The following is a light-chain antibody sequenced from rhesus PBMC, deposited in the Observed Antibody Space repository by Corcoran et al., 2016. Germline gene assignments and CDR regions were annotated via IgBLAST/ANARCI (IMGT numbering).Light chain of an antibody. J-gene: IGKJ3*01. CDR2: GAS. CDR3: QQSGNFP. V-gene: IGKV3-24*04. Sequence: ETVVTQSPATLSLSPGERATLPCRASQSVGRYLAWYQQKPGQAPRLLIYGASSRATGIPDRLGGSGCGTDFALTISSLGPEGVGVYYCQQSGNFPFGPDTKLDIK. CDR1: QSVGRY.